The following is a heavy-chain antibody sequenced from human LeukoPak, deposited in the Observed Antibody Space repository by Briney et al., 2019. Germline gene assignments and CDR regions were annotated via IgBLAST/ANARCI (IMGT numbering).Heavy chain of an antibody. J-gene: IGHJ3*02. D-gene: IGHD5-18*01. CDR2: IYYSGNT. CDR1: GGSVSSGSYY. CDR3: ARSTTMVPLVAYDI. V-gene: IGHV4-61*01. Sequence: SETLSLTCTVSGGSVSSGSYYWSWIRQPPGKGLEWIGYIYYSGNTNYNPSLKSRVTISVDTSKNQFSLKLSSVTAADTAVYYCARSTTMVPLVAYDIWGQGTMVTVS.